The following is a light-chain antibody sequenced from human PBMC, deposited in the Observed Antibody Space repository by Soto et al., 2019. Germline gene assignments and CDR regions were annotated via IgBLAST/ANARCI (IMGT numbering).Light chain of an antibody. V-gene: IGKV3-20*01. CDR2: GAS. CDR1: QSVSSSY. J-gene: IGKJ1*01. CDR3: QHYNSYSEA. Sequence: EIVLSRSPRALSLSPGERATLSCRASQSVSSSYLAWYQQKPGQAPRLLIYGASSRATGIPDRFSGSGSGTDFTLTISSLQPDDFATYYCQHYNSYSEAFGQGTKVDIK.